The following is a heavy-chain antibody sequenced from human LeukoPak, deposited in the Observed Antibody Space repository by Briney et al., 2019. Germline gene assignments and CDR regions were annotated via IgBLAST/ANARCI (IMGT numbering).Heavy chain of an antibody. Sequence: SETLSLTCAVYGGSFSGYYWSWIRQPPGEGLEWIGEINHSGSTNYNPSLKSRVTISVDTSKNQFSLKLSSVTAADTAVYYCARVRGTTVVTPFDYWGQGTLVTVSS. J-gene: IGHJ4*02. CDR3: ARVRGTTVVTPFDY. V-gene: IGHV4-34*01. D-gene: IGHD4-23*01. CDR1: GGSFSGYY. CDR2: INHSGST.